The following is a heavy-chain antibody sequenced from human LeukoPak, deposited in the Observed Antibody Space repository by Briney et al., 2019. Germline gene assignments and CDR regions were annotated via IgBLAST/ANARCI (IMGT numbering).Heavy chain of an antibody. D-gene: IGHD2-15*01. J-gene: IGHJ5*02. Sequence: GGSLSLSCAASGFTFSDYYMSWIRQAPGKGLEWVSYISSSSSYTNYADSVKGRFTISRDNAKNSLYLQMNSLRAEDTAVYYCARDIAGCSGGSCYSGSWFDPWGQGTLVTVSS. CDR1: GFTFSDYY. CDR2: ISSSSSYT. V-gene: IGHV3-11*05. CDR3: ARDIAGCSGGSCYSGSWFDP.